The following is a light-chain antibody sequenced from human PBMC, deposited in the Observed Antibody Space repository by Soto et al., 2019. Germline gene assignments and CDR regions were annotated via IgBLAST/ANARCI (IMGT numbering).Light chain of an antibody. J-gene: IGKJ5*01. CDR2: DAS. V-gene: IGKV3-20*01. CDR1: RTVRNNY. Sequence: EFVLTQSPGTLSLSPGERSTLSCRPSRTVRNNYLAWYQQKPGQAPRLLIYDASSRATGIPDRFSGGGSGTDFTLTISRLEPEDFAVYYCQHYDTSPISFGQGTRLEIK. CDR3: QHYDTSPIS.